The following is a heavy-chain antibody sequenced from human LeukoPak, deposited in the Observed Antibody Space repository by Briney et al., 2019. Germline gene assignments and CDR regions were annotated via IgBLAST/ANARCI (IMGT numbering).Heavy chain of an antibody. D-gene: IGHD6-13*01. CDR3: ARSGNQLVRPFDY. J-gene: IGHJ4*02. CDR1: DFTFSTYA. CDR2: IKQDGSEK. V-gene: IGHV3-7*01. Sequence: PGGSLRLSCAASDFTFSTYAMSWVRQAPGKGLEWVANIKQDGSEKYYADSVKGRFTISRDNSKNTLYLQMNSLRAEDTAVYYCARSGNQLVRPFDYWGQGTLVTVSS.